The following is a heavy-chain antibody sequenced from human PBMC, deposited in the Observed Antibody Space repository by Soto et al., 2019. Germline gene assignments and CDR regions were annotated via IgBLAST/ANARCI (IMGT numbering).Heavy chain of an antibody. CDR2: VYNSGNT. CDR1: GGSMTGYF. Sequence: QVQLQESGPGLVKPSETLSLTCTVSGGSMTGYFWTWIRQSAGKGLEWIGHVYNSGNTDYNPSLASRITMAVDTPKREFSLKVKSVTAADTAVYYCARTHWVSGTEYWGQGTLVTVSS. J-gene: IGHJ4*02. V-gene: IGHV4-4*07. CDR3: ARTHWVSGTEY. D-gene: IGHD6-19*01.